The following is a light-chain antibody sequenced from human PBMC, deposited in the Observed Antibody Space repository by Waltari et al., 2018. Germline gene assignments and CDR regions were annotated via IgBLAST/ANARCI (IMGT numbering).Light chain of an antibody. Sequence: EIVMTQSPATLSVSPGERATLSSRASQSVGSNLAWYQQKPGQAPRLLIYGASTRATGIPARFSGSGSGTEFTLTISSLQSEDFAVYYCQQYNNWPPWTFGQGTKVEIK. CDR2: GAS. CDR3: QQYNNWPPWT. J-gene: IGKJ1*01. V-gene: IGKV3-15*01. CDR1: QSVGSN.